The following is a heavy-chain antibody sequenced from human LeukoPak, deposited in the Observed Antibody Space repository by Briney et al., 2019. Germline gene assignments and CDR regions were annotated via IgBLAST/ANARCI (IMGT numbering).Heavy chain of an antibody. Sequence: ASVKASCKAPGGTFSSYAISWVRQAPGQGLEWMGGIIPIFGTANYAQKFQGRVTITADESTSTAYMELSSLRSEDTAVYYCARKYSGYDSYAFDIWGQGTMVTVSS. CDR2: IIPIFGTA. J-gene: IGHJ3*02. CDR1: GGTFSSYA. V-gene: IGHV1-69*01. CDR3: ARKYSGYDSYAFDI. D-gene: IGHD5-12*01.